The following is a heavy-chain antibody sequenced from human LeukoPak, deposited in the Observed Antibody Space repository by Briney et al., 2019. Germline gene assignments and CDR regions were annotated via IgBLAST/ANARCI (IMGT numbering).Heavy chain of an antibody. J-gene: IGHJ6*03. CDR3: ARRNYDYVWHYYYYYMDV. CDR1: GYSFTDYY. CDR2: IYPGDSDT. D-gene: IGHD3-16*01. V-gene: IGHV5-51*01. Sequence: KVSCKASGYSFTDYYMHWVRQAPGQGLEWMGIIYPGDSDTRYSPSFQGQVTISADKSISTAYLQWSSLKASDTAMYYCARRNYDYVWHYYYYYMDVWGKGTTVTVSS.